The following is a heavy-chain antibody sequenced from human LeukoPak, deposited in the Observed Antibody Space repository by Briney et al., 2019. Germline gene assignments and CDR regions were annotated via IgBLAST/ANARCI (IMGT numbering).Heavy chain of an antibody. D-gene: IGHD1-1*01. Sequence: SETLSLTCTVSGCSISSSSYYWGWIPQPPGEVLEWIGTLYYSGTTYYNPSLGSRVTISLDTSKIQFSMKLTSVTAADTAVYYCARRSTKENGFDFWGQGTLVTVSS. CDR2: LYYSGTT. J-gene: IGHJ4*02. CDR1: GCSISSSSYY. CDR3: ARRSTKENGFDF. V-gene: IGHV4-39*01.